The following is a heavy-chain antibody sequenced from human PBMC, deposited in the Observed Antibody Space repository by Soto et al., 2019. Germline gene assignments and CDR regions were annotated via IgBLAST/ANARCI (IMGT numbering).Heavy chain of an antibody. Sequence: EVQLVESGGGLVQPGRSLRLSCAASGFTFDDYAMHWVRQAPGKGLEWVSGISWNSGSIGYADSVKGRFTISRDNANNSLYLQMNSLRAEDTALYYCAKDRPEKHITMFGVVIVTWGQGTLVTVSS. CDR2: ISWNSGSI. D-gene: IGHD3-3*01. J-gene: IGHJ5*02. V-gene: IGHV3-9*01. CDR1: GFTFDDYA. CDR3: AKDRPEKHITMFGVVIVT.